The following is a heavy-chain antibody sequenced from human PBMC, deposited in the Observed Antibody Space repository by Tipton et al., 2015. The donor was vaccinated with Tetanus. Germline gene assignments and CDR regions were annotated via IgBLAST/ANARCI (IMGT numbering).Heavy chain of an antibody. CDR1: GDSIRSEDYY. CDR3: ARFTCSSPSCYYYYYYYVDV. V-gene: IGHV4-30-4*01. D-gene: IGHD2-2*01. Sequence: TLSLTCSVSGDSIRSEDYYWGWIRQSPGKGLEWLGYIYYSGSPYNNPSLKSRVSISLDASKNQFSLSLNSVTAADSATYYCARFTCSSPSCYYYYYYYVDVWGTVTAVAVSS. CDR2: IYYSGSP. J-gene: IGHJ6*03.